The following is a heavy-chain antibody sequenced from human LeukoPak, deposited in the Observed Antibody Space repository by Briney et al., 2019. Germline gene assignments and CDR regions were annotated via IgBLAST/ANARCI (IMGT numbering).Heavy chain of an antibody. CDR2: INAGNGNT. J-gene: IGHJ1*01. V-gene: IGHV1-3*01. Sequence: GASVKVSCKASGYTFTSYAMHWVRQAPGQRLEWMGWINAGNGNTKYSQKFQGRVTITRDTSASTAYMELSSLRSEDTAVYYCARDDYDSSGYYFSVVYFQHWGQGTLVTVSS. CDR1: GYTFTSYA. D-gene: IGHD3-22*01. CDR3: ARDDYDSSGYYFSVVYFQH.